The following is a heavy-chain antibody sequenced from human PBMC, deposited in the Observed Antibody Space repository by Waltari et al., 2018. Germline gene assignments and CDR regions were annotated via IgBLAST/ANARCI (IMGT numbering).Heavy chain of an antibody. V-gene: IGHV4-38-2*01. CDR2: IYHSGST. Sequence: QVQLQESGPGLVKPSETLSLTCAVSGYSISSGYYWGWIRQPPGKGLEWIGSIYHSGSTYYNPSPKSRVTISVDTSKNQFSLKLSSVTAADTAVYYCARLVVLKQLVPDYWGQGTLVTVSS. J-gene: IGHJ4*02. CDR3: ARLVVLKQLVPDY. D-gene: IGHD6-6*01. CDR1: GYSISSGYY.